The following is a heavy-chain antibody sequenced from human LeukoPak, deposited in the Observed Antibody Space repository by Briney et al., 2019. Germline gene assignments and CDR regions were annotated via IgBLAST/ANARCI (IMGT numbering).Heavy chain of an antibody. CDR1: GGSISSYY. CDR3: AISTFEYFQH. Sequence: SETLSLACTVSGGSISSYYWSWIRQPPGKGLEWIGYIYYSGSTNYNPSLKSRVTISVDTSKNQFSLKLSSVTAADTAVYYCAISTFEYFQHWGQGTLVTVSS. CDR2: IYYSGST. J-gene: IGHJ1*01. V-gene: IGHV4-59*01.